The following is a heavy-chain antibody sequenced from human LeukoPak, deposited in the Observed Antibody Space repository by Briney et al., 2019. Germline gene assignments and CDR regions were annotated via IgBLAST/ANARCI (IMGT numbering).Heavy chain of an antibody. V-gene: IGHV5-51*01. CDR1: GYRFTDYW. Sequence: GESLKISCKGSGYRFTDYWIGWVRQMPGKGLDWMGIIYPRDSDTRYSPSFQGQVTISADKSISTAYLQWSSLKASDTAMYYCARSNDYVWGSYRYYYYYMDVWGKGTTVTVSS. D-gene: IGHD3-16*02. CDR2: IYPRDSDT. CDR3: ARSNDYVWGSYRYYYYYMDV. J-gene: IGHJ6*03.